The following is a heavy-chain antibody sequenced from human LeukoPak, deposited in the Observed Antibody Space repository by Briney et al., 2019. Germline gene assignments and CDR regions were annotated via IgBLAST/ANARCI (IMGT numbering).Heavy chain of an antibody. V-gene: IGHV3-74*01. CDR1: GFTFSNYW. Sequence: GGSLRLSCAASGFTFSNYWMRWVRQAPGKGVVWVSRINSDGSGRKYADSVKGRFTISRDKDKNRLYLQMNSLRAEDTAVYYCASASSHRIAAGGDYWGQGTLVTVSS. CDR2: INSDGSGR. D-gene: IGHD6-13*01. CDR3: ASASSHRIAAGGDY. J-gene: IGHJ4*02.